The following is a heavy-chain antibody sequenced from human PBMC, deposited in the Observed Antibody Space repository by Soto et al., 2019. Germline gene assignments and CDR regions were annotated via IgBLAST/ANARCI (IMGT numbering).Heavy chain of an antibody. D-gene: IGHD1-26*01. J-gene: IGHJ4*02. Sequence: GGSLRLSCAVSGFTFSSYAMSWVRQAPGKGLQWVSSMSDTGGSTYYADSVKGRFTISRDNSKSTLYLHMNSLRTEDTAVYYCAKVGHKKYYPADLDYWGQGALVTVSS. V-gene: IGHV3-23*01. CDR2: MSDTGGST. CDR3: AKVGHKKYYPADLDY. CDR1: GFTFSSYA.